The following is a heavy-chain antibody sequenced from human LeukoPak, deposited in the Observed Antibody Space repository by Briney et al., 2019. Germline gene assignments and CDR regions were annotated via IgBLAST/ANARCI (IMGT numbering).Heavy chain of an antibody. CDR3: ARGRPGNYFDY. CDR2: IYSGGST. J-gene: IGHJ4*02. CDR1: GFTVSSNY. D-gene: IGHD1-26*01. Sequence: GGSLRLSCAASGFTVSSNYMSWVRQAPGKGLEWVSVIYSGGSTYYADSVKGRFTISRDNPKNTLYVQMNSLRADDTAVYYCARGRPGNYFDYWGQGTLVTVSS. V-gene: IGHV3-53*01.